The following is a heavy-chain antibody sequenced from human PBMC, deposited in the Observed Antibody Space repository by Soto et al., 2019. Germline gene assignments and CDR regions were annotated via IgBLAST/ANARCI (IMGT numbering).Heavy chain of an antibody. V-gene: IGHV3-30*18. J-gene: IGHJ4*02. D-gene: IGHD2-2*03. Sequence: QVQLVESGGGVVQPGRSLRLSCAASGFTFSSYGMHWVRKAPGKGLEWVAVISYDGSNKYYADSVKGRFTISRDNSKNTLYLQMNSLRAEDTAVYYCAKDLGYCISTSCPFDYWGQGTLVTVSS. CDR3: AKDLGYCISTSCPFDY. CDR1: GFTFSSYG. CDR2: ISYDGSNK.